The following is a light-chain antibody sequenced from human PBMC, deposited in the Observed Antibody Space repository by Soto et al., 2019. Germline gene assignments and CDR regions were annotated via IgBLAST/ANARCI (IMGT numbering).Light chain of an antibody. CDR1: QGIGND. CDR3: LQPNRYPRT. CDR2: AAS. V-gene: IGKV1-17*01. J-gene: IGKJ1*01. Sequence: DIQMTQSPSSLSASVGDRVTITCRASQGIGNDLGWYQHKPGKAPERLINAASSLQSGVPSRFSGSGYGTQSTLTISSLQPEDFASYYCLQPNRYPRTFGHGTKVDIK.